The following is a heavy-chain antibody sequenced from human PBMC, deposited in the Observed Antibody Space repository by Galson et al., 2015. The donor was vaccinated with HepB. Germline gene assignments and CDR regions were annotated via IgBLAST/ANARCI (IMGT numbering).Heavy chain of an antibody. CDR2: IFWDDDK. Sequence: PALVKPTQTVTLTCTFSVFSLSTTRVGVAWIRPPPGKALEWLALIFWDDDKRYSPSLRSRLTVTKASSTNQVVLTMTNMDPLDTATYYCAHRPHNSSHFDIWGQGTLVTVSS. CDR1: VFSLSTTRVG. J-gene: IGHJ4*02. V-gene: IGHV2-5*02. CDR3: AHRPHNSSHFDI. D-gene: IGHD3-22*01.